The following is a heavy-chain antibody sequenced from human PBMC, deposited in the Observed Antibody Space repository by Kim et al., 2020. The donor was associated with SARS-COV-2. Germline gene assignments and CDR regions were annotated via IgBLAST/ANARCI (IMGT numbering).Heavy chain of an antibody. Sequence: SETLSLTCTVSGGSISSYYWSWIRQPPGKGLEWIGYIYYSGSTNYNPSLKSRVTISVDTSKNQFSLKLSSVTAADTAVYYCARQSLEDWNYGDIDYWGQGTLVTVSS. J-gene: IGHJ4*02. CDR1: GGSISSYY. CDR2: IYYSGST. CDR3: ARQSLEDWNYGDIDY. V-gene: IGHV4-59*08. D-gene: IGHD1-7*01.